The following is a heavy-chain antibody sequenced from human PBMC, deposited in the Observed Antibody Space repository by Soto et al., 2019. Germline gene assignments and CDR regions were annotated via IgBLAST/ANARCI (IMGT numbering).Heavy chain of an antibody. Sequence: QVQLQESGPGLVKPSQTLSLTCTVSGGSISSGGYYWSWIRQHPGKGLEWIGYIYYSGRTYYNPSLKSRVTISVDTSKNQFSLKLSSVTAADTAVYYCARLIGTTPFWAFDIWGQGTMVTVSS. CDR3: ARLIGTTPFWAFDI. CDR1: GGSISSGGYY. V-gene: IGHV4-31*03. CDR2: IYYSGRT. D-gene: IGHD1-7*01. J-gene: IGHJ3*02.